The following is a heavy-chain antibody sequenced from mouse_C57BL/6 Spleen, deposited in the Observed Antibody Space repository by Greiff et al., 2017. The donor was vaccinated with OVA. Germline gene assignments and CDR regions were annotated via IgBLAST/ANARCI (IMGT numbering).Heavy chain of an antibody. CDR1: GYTFTSYW. CDR3: ARDPSYYGADY. D-gene: IGHD1-2*01. V-gene: IGHV1-50*01. J-gene: IGHJ2*01. Sequence: QVQLQQPGAELVKPGASVKLSCKASGYTFTSYWMQWVKQRPGQGLEWIGEIDPSDSYSNYNQKFKGKATLTVDTSSSTAYMQLSSLTSEDSAVYYCARDPSYYGADYWGKGTTLTVSS. CDR2: IDPSDSYS.